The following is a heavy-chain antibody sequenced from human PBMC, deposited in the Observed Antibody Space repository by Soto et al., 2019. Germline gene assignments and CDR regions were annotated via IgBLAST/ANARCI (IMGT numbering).Heavy chain of an antibody. CDR1: GFTFSSYA. V-gene: IGHV3-30-3*01. CDR3: ARDPITVRGVPRYYLDS. D-gene: IGHD4-4*01. Sequence: GGSLRVSCAASGFTFSSYAMHWVRQAPGKGLEWVAVISYDGSNKYYADSVKGRFTISRDNSKNTLYLQMNSLRAEDTAVYYCARDPITVRGVPRYYLDSWGQGPLVTVSP. J-gene: IGHJ4*02. CDR2: ISYDGSNK.